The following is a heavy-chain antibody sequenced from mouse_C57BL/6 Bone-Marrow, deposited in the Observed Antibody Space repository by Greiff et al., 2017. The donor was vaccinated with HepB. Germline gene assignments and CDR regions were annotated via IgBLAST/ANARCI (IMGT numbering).Heavy chain of an antibody. Sequence: EVKLKESGPELVKPGASVKMSCKASGYTFTDYNMHWVKQSHGKSLEWIGYINPNNGGTSYNQKFKGKATLTVNKSSSTAYMELHSLTSEDSAVYYCARTGDYDYDGAWFAYWGQGTLVTVSA. V-gene: IGHV1-22*01. J-gene: IGHJ3*01. CDR2: INPNNGGT. D-gene: IGHD2-4*01. CDR1: GYTFTDYN. CDR3: ARTGDYDYDGAWFAY.